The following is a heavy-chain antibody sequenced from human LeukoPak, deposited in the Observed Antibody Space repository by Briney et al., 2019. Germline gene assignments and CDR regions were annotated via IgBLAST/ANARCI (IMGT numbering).Heavy chain of an antibody. J-gene: IGHJ4*02. D-gene: IGHD3-22*01. CDR1: GFTSSSYG. CDR2: ISYDGSNK. Sequence: QPGGSLRRSCAAGGFTSSSYGMHWVGQAPGKGLEWVAVISYDGSNKYYADSVKGRFTISRDNSKNTLYLQMNSLRAEDTAVYYCAKATDSTDYYDSSGYPGYWGQGTLVTVSS. V-gene: IGHV3-30*18. CDR3: AKATDSTDYYDSSGYPGY.